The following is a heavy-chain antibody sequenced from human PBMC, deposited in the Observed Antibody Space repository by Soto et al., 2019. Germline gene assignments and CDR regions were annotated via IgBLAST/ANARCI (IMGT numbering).Heavy chain of an antibody. CDR3: ANSYGDYVSY. CDR1: GGSISSSAYY. J-gene: IGHJ4*02. V-gene: IGHV4-39*01. CDR2: IYYSGST. Sequence: PSETLSLTCTVSGGSISSSAYYWGWIRQPPGKGLEWIGSIYYSGSTYYNPSLKSRVTISVDTSKNQFSLKLSSVTAADTAVYYCANSYGDYVSYWGQGTLLTVSS. D-gene: IGHD4-17*01.